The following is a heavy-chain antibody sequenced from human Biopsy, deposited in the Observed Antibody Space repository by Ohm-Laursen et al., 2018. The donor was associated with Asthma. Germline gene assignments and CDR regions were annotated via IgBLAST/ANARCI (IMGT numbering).Heavy chain of an antibody. D-gene: IGHD4-17*01. Sequence: GASVKVSCNAPGGTFSNFAISWVRQAPGQGLEWMGGHDHEEGGTVNARRFQGRVTMTEDTSTDTAYMELSSLSSDDTAAYYCASDFPKDYVRYNFQFWGQGTLVTVSS. CDR1: GGTFSNFA. V-gene: IGHV1-24*01. CDR2: HDHEEGGT. J-gene: IGHJ4*02. CDR3: ASDFPKDYVRYNFQF.